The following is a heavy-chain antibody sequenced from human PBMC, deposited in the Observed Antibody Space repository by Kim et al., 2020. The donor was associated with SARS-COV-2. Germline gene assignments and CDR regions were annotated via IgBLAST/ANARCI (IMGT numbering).Heavy chain of an antibody. J-gene: IGHJ6*02. CDR2: ISGSGGST. CDR3: AKESIVVVPAAILPYYYYGMDV. D-gene: IGHD2-2*01. V-gene: IGHV3-23*01. Sequence: GGSLRLSCAASGFTFSSYAMSWVRQAPGKGLEWVSAISGSGGSTYYADSVKGRFTISRDNSKNTLYLQMNSLRAEDTAVYYCAKESIVVVPAAILPYYYYGMDVWGQGTTVTVSS. CDR1: GFTFSSYA.